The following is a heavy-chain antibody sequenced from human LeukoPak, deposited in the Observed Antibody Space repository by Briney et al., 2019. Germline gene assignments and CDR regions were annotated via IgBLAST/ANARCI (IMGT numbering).Heavy chain of an antibody. CDR3: AADSSGDDAFDI. D-gene: IGHD3-22*01. V-gene: IGHV1-58*02. CDR2: IVVGSGNT. Sequence: GTSVKVSCKASGFTFTSSAMQLVRQARGQRLEGIGWIVVGSGNTNYAQKFQERVTITRDMSTSTAYMELSSLRSEDTAVYYCAADSSGDDAFDIWGQGTMVTVSS. J-gene: IGHJ3*02. CDR1: GFTFTSSA.